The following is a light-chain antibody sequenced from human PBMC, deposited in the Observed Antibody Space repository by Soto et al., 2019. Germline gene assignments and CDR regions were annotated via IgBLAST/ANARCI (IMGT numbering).Light chain of an antibody. Sequence: QSALTQPESVSGSPGQSIAICCTGSSSDVGIYNYVSWYQQHPGKVPKLIIYEVTNRPSGVSNRFSGSKSGNTASLTISGLQAEDEADYYCSSYTTSSTRVFGTGTKVTVL. V-gene: IGLV2-14*01. J-gene: IGLJ1*01. CDR2: EVT. CDR3: SSYTTSSTRV. CDR1: SSDVGIYNY.